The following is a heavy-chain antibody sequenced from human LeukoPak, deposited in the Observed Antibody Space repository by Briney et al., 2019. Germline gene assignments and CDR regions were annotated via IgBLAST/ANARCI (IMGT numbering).Heavy chain of an antibody. J-gene: IGHJ4*02. Sequence: SETLSLTCTVSGGSISSYYWSWIRQPPGKGLQWIGYIYYSGSTKYNPSLKSRVTISVDTSKNQFSLKLSSVTAADTAVYYCAVSSEKGRVSASSSWHLGLPFDYWGQGTLVTVSS. V-gene: IGHV4-59*01. CDR1: GGSISSYY. CDR2: IYYSGST. CDR3: AVSSEKGRVSASSSWHLGLPFDY. D-gene: IGHD6-13*01.